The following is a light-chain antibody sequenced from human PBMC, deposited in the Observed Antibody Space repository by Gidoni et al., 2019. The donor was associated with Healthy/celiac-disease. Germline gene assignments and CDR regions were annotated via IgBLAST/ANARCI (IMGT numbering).Light chain of an antibody. V-gene: IGKV3-11*01. J-gene: IGKJ5*01. CDR3: QQRSNWSPSIT. CDR2: DAS. CDR1: QSVSSY. Sequence: EFVLTHSPATLSLSPGERAPLSCSASQSVSSYLAWYQQKPGQAPRLLIYDASNRATGIPARLSGSGSGTDFTITISSLEPEDVAVYYCQQRSNWSPSITFGQGTRLEIK.